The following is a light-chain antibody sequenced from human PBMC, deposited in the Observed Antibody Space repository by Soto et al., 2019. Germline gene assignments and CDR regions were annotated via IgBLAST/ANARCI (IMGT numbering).Light chain of an antibody. V-gene: IGLV6-57*04. CDR2: EDN. Sequence: NFMLTQPHSVSESPGKTVTISCTRSSGSIASNYVQWYQQRPGSAPTPVIYEDNERPSGVPDRFSGSNDSSSNSASLTISGLKTDDEADYYCQSYHSGNVVFGGGTKLTVL. J-gene: IGLJ2*01. CDR1: SGSIASNY. CDR3: QSYHSGNVV.